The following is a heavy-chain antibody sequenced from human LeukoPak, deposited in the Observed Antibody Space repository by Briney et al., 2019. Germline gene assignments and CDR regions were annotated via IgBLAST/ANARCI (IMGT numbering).Heavy chain of an antibody. CDR1: GFTFSNYA. CDR2: LTDSGGTT. D-gene: IGHD5-24*01. Sequence: GGSLRLSCVASGFTFSNYAMGWVRQAPGKRPEWVSSLTDSGGTTYYVDSVKGRFAISRDNSKNTLYLHMNSLRAEDTAVYYCAKKRDAFDIWGQGTVVTVSS. J-gene: IGHJ3*02. CDR3: AKKRDAFDI. V-gene: IGHV3-23*01.